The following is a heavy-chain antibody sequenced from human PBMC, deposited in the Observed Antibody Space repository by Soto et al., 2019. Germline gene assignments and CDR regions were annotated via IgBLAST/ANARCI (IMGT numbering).Heavy chain of an antibody. J-gene: IGHJ4*02. D-gene: IGHD3-3*01. CDR3: AREDRMREGGDFWSGYYRN. V-gene: IGHV4-31*03. Sequence: SETLSLTCTVSGGSISSGGYYWSWIRQHPGKGLEWIGYIYYSGSTYYNPSLKSRVTISVDTSKNQFSLKLSSVTAADTAVYYCAREDRMREGGDFWSGYYRNWGQGALVTVSS. CDR1: GGSISSGGYY. CDR2: IYYSGST.